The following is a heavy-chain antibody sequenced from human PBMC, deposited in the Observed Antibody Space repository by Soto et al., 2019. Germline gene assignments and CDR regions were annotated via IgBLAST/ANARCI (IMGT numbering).Heavy chain of an antibody. D-gene: IGHD2-2*01. CDR1: GYTFTGYY. CDR3: AREGCSSTSCYAGWFDP. J-gene: IGHJ5*02. CDR2: INPNSGGT. Sequence: QVQLVQSGAEVKKPGASVKVSCKASGYTFTGYYMHWVRQAPGQGLEWMGWINPNSGGTNYAQKFQGWVTMTRDTSISTAYMELSRLRSDDTAVYYCAREGCSSTSCYAGWFDPWGQGTVVTVSS. V-gene: IGHV1-2*04.